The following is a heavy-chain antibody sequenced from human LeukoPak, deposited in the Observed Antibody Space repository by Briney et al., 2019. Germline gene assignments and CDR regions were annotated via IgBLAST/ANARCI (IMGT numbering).Heavy chain of an antibody. CDR1: GGSISSYY. J-gene: IGHJ5*02. D-gene: IGHD6-6*01. CDR2: IYTSGST. Sequence: PSETLSLTCTVSGGSISSYYWSWIRQPPGKGLEWVGYIYTSGSTNYNPSLKRRVTISVDTSKNQFSLQLSSVTAADTAVYYCARQASTAAGDNWFDPWGQGTLVTVSS. V-gene: IGHV4-4*09. CDR3: ARQASTAAGDNWFDP.